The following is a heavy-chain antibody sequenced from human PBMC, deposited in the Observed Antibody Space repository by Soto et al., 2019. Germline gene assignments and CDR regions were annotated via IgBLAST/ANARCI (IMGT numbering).Heavy chain of an antibody. J-gene: IGHJ4*02. CDR1: GGTFSSYA. D-gene: IGHD5-12*01. V-gene: IGHV1-69*01. CDR3: ASLEMATKSREYYFDY. CDR2: IIPIFGTA. Sequence: QVQLVQSGAEVKKPGSSVKVSCKASGGTFSSYAISWVRQAPGQGLEWMGGIIPIFGTANYAQKFQGRVTITADESTSTAYMELSSLRSEDTVVYYCASLEMATKSREYYFDYWGQGTLVTVSS.